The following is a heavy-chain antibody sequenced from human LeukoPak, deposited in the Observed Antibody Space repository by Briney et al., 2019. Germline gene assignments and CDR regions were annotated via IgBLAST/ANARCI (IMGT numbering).Heavy chain of an antibody. D-gene: IGHD6-6*01. CDR3: ARLTRLSTSPDRYYLDY. J-gene: IGHJ4*02. CDR1: GDSISSYY. V-gene: IGHV4-4*09. CDR2: IHTGGGT. Sequence: SETLSLTCTVSGDSISSYYWSWTRQPPGKGLEWIGYIHTGGGTSYIPSLKGRVTISIDTSKNQFSLKLSSVTAADSAVYYCARLTRLSTSPDRYYLDYWGQGTLVTVSS.